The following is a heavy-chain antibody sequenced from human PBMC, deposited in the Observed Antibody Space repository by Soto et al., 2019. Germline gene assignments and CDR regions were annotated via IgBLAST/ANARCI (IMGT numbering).Heavy chain of an antibody. CDR2: IYYSGST. Sequence: YTVSGGNISNYYWSWIRQPPGKGLEWIGYIYYSGSTNYNPSLKSRVTISVDTSKNQFSLKLSSVTAADTAVYYCASSGWFWESILDYWGQGTLVTVSS. D-gene: IGHD3-10*01. CDR3: ASSGWFWESILDY. CDR1: GGNISNYY. J-gene: IGHJ4*02. V-gene: IGHV4-59*08.